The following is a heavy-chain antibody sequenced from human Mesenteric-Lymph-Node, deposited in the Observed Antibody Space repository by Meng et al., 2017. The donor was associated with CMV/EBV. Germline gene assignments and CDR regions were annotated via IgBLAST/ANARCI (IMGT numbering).Heavy chain of an antibody. D-gene: IGHD4/OR15-4a*01. CDR1: GFTVSRSY. CDR3: ATYGANFGNAFDI. J-gene: IGHJ3*02. V-gene: IGHV3-53*01. CDR2: IYGGGST. Sequence: GGSLRLSCAASGFTVSRSYMSWVRQAPGKGLEWVSTIYGGGSTYYADSVKGRFTISRDYSKNTLYLQMNSLRAEDTAVYYCATYGANFGNAFDIWGRGTMVTRLL.